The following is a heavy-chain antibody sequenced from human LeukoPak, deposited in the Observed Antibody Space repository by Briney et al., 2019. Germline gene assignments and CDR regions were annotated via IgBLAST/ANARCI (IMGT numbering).Heavy chain of an antibody. V-gene: IGHV3-53*01. CDR1: ALTVSTNY. D-gene: IGHD2-8*01. Sequence: GGSLRLSCAASALTVSTNYMSWLRQAPGKGLEWVSVIYSDGTTNYADSVKGRFTISRDNSKNTPYLQMNSLRAEDTAMYYCARFLSLYGLDVWGQGTTVTVSS. CDR2: IYSDGTT. CDR3: ARFLSLYGLDV. J-gene: IGHJ6*02.